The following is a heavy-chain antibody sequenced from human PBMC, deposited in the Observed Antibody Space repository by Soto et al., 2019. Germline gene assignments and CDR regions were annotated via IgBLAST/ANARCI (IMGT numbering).Heavy chain of an antibody. V-gene: IGHV1-8*01. CDR2: MNPNSGNT. CDR1: GYTFTSYD. Sequence: ASVKVSCKASGYTFTSYDINWVRQATGQGLEWMGWMNPNSGNTGYAQKFQGRVTMTRNTSISTAYMELSSLRSEDTAVYYCARNTYYYGSGSYYNPLDMDVWGQGTTVTVSS. J-gene: IGHJ6*02. CDR3: ARNTYYYGSGSYYNPLDMDV. D-gene: IGHD3-10*01.